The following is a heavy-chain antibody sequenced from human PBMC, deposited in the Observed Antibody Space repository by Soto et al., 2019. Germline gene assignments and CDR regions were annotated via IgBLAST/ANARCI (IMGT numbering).Heavy chain of an antibody. CDR2: ISAYTDDP. D-gene: IGHD1-1*01. Sequence: ASVKVSCKASGNTFTNFGVTWVRQGPGQGLEWMGWISAYTDDPNYAQKFQGRVTMTIDTSTSTAYLDLRSLTSDDTAVYYCARVIQGAEAWFDPWGQGTLVTVS. J-gene: IGHJ5*02. CDR1: GNTFTNFG. CDR3: ARVIQGAEAWFDP. V-gene: IGHV1-18*01.